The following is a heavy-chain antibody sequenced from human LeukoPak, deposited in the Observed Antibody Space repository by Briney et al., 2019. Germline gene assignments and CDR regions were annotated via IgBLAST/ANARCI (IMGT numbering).Heavy chain of an antibody. CDR3: ARDPNTYSNYYYMDV. CDR1: GGSISSSSYY. V-gene: IGHV4-39*02. CDR2: IYYSGST. J-gene: IGHJ6*03. Sequence: SETLSLTCTVSGGSISSSSYYWGWIRQPPGKGLEWIGSIYYSGSTYYNPSLKSRVTISVDTSKNQFSLKLSSVTAADTAVYYCARDPNTYSNYYYMDVWGKGTTVTVSS. D-gene: IGHD4-11*01.